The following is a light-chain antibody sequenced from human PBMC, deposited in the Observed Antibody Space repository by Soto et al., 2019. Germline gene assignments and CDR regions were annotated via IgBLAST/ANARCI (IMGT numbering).Light chain of an antibody. Sequence: EIVLTQSPGTLSLSPGERATLSCRASQSVSSNYLAWYPQKPGQAPRPLLYGASSRATGIPDRFSASGAGTHCPLTLSRLESEDFAVYSCQQYGSSPSTFGQGTKVDIK. J-gene: IGKJ1*01. CDR2: GAS. CDR1: QSVSSNY. V-gene: IGKV3-20*01. CDR3: QQYGSSPST.